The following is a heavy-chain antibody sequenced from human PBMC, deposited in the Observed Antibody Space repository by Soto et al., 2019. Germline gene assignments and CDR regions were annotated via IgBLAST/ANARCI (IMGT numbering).Heavy chain of an antibody. CDR3: VRDGTKTLRDWFDP. V-gene: IGHV4-4*07. CDR1: GASISGFY. CDR2: IYATGTT. Sequence: SETLSLTCTVSGASISGFYWSWIRKSAGKGLEWIGRIYATGTTDYNPSLKSRVMMSVDTSKKQFSLKLRSATAADTAVYYCVRDGTKTLRDWFDPWGQGISVTVSS. D-gene: IGHD1-1*01. J-gene: IGHJ5*02.